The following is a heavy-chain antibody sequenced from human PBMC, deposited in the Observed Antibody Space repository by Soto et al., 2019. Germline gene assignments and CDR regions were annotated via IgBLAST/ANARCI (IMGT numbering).Heavy chain of an antibody. CDR2: INHSGST. D-gene: IGHD3-10*01. Sequence: QVQLQQGCAGLLKPSATLSLPCAVYGGSFSGYYWSWIRKPPVKGLECIREINHSGSTKYNPSIKSLVTTSVDQSEDQFTLKRSSVTAEVTAMYYCARAKGFEYGSGSTRYSIDPWCQGAIDTVST. J-gene: IGHJ5*02. CDR3: ARAKGFEYGSGSTRYSIDP. CDR1: GGSFSGYY. V-gene: IGHV4-34*01.